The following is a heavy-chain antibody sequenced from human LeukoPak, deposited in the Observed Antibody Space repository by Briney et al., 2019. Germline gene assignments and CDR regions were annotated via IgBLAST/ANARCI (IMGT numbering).Heavy chain of an antibody. CDR3: ARTLWFGELSNWFDP. CDR2: INPNSGGT. J-gene: IGHJ5*02. V-gene: IGHV1-2*02. Sequence: ASVKVSCKASGYTFTGYDMHWVRQAPGQGLEWIGWINPNSGGTNYAQKFQGRVTMTRDTSISTAYMQLSRLRSDDTAVYYCARTLWFGELSNWFDPWGQGTLVTVSS. D-gene: IGHD3-10*01. CDR1: GYTFTGYD.